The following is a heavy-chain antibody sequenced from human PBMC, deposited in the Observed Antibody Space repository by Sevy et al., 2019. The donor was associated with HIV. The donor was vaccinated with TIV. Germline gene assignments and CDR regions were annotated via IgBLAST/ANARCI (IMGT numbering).Heavy chain of an antibody. J-gene: IGHJ4*02. D-gene: IGHD3-22*01. V-gene: IGHV3-23*01. CDR2: ISGSGGRGNKT. CDR1: GFTFGSYA. Sequence: GGSLRLSCAASGFTFGSYAMNWVRQAPGKGLEWVSGISGSGGRGNKTNYADSVKARFTISRDDSKNSLYLQLNSLRAEDTAIYYCARKYDSSGYFDYWGQGTLVTVSS. CDR3: ARKYDSSGYFDY.